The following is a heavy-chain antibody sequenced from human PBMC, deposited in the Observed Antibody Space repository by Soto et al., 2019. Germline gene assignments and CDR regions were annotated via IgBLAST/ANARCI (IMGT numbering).Heavy chain of an antibody. V-gene: IGHV4-59*01. Sequence: SETLSLTCTASGGSISSYYWSWIRQPPGKGLEWIGYIYYSGSTNYNPSLKSRVTISVDTSKNQFSLKLSSVTAADTAVYYCARFSGWAYYFDYWGQGTLVTVSS. D-gene: IGHD6-19*01. CDR1: GGSISSYY. CDR3: ARFSGWAYYFDY. J-gene: IGHJ4*02. CDR2: IYYSGST.